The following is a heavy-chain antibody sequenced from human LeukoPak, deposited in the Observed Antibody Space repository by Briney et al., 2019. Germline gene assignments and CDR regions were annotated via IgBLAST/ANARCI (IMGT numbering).Heavy chain of an antibody. CDR2: ISAYNGNT. J-gene: IGHJ5*02. CDR1: GGTFSSYA. Sequence: ASVKVSCKASGGTFSSYAISWVRQAPGQGLEWVGWISAYNGNTNYAQKLQGRVTMTTDTSTSTAYMELRSLRSDGTAVYYCARVGVAGDNWFDPWGQGTLVTVSS. V-gene: IGHV1-18*01. D-gene: IGHD6-13*01. CDR3: ARVGVAGDNWFDP.